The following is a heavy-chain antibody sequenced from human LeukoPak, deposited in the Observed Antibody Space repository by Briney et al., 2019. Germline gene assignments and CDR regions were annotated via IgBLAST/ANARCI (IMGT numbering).Heavy chain of an antibody. CDR1: GYTFTSYY. J-gene: IGHJ4*02. CDR2: MNPNSGNT. V-gene: IGHV1-8*02. D-gene: IGHD4-17*01. Sequence: ASVKVSCKASGYTFTSYYMHWVRQATGQGLEWMGWMNPNSGNTGYAQKFQGRVTMTRNTSISTAYMELSSLRSEDTAVYYCARVYGDYAYYFDYWGQGTLVTVSS. CDR3: ARVYGDYAYYFDY.